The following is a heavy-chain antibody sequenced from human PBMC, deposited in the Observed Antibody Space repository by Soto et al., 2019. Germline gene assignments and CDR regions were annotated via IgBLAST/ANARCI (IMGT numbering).Heavy chain of an antibody. V-gene: IGHV3-74*01. CDR3: TTTFEH. Sequence: PGGSLRLSCAASGFTFSNYAMSWVRQAPGKGLEWVARIDNGGSGTSYADFAKGRFTISKDDAKNTLYLQMNSLRAEDTSLYYCTTTFEHWGRGTLVTVSS. CDR2: IDNGGSGT. CDR1: GFTFSNYA. J-gene: IGHJ4*02.